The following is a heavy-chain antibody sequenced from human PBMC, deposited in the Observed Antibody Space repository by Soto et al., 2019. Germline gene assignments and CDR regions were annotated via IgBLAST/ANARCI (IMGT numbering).Heavy chain of an antibody. J-gene: IGHJ6*02. CDR3: ARLGQGGYVKGMDV. Sequence: WEALKIYLKCSGYIFITYLIAWVRQKPGKGLEWMGIIDLADSETKYSPSFQGQVTISADKSTKTAYMQWSSLKASDTALYYCARLGQGGYVKGMDVWGQGTTVTVSS. CDR1: GYIFITYL. V-gene: IGHV5-51*01. CDR2: IDLADSET. D-gene: IGHD5-12*01.